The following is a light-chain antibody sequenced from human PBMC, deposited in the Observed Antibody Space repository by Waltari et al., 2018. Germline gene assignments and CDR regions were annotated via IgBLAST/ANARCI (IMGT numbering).Light chain of an antibody. CDR3: QKYNSAPFT. CDR1: QSVLYSSNNLNY. J-gene: IGKJ3*01. Sequence: DIVMTQSPDSLAVSLGERATINCKSSQSVLYSSNNLNYLAWYQQKPGQPPKLLIYLASTRESGVPDRFSGSGSGTDFTLTISSLQPEDVATYYCQKYNSAPFTFGPGTKVDIK. CDR2: LAS. V-gene: IGKV4-1*01.